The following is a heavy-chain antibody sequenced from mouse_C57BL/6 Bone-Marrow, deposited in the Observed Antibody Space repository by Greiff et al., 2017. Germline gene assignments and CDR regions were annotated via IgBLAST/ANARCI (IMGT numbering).Heavy chain of an antibody. CDR1: GYTFTSYW. CDR2: IDPSDSET. CDR3: ARGYYGSSYAMDY. V-gene: IGHV1-52*01. J-gene: IGHJ4*01. D-gene: IGHD1-1*01. Sequence: QVQLQQPGAELVRPGSSVKLSCKASGYTFTSYWMHWVKQRPIQGLEWIGNIDPSDSETHYNQKFKDKATLTVDKSSSTAYRQLSSLTSEDSAVYYCARGYYGSSYAMDYWGQGTSVTVSS.